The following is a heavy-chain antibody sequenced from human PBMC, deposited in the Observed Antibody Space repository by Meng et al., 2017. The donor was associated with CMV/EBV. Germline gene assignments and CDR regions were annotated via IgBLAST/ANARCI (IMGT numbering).Heavy chain of an antibody. CDR1: GYTFTSYD. J-gene: IGHJ4*02. CDR2: MNPNSGHT. V-gene: IGHV1-8*03. CDR3: AKAILFGVVIDYFDY. D-gene: IGHD3-3*01. Sequence: ASVKVSCKASGYTFTSYDINWVRQATGQGLEWMGWMNPNSGHTDYAQKFQGRVTITRNTSISTAYMELNSLRAEDTAVYYCAKAILFGVVIDYFDYWGQGNLVTVSS.